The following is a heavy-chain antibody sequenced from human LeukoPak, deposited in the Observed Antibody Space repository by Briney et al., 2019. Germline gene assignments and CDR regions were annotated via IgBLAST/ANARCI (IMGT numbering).Heavy chain of an antibody. J-gene: IGHJ5*02. D-gene: IGHD3-10*01. CDR3: VRDGEGVAISVNYWFDP. CDR2: MNPITGNT. V-gene: IGHV1-8*01. CDR1: GFIFTNYD. Sequence: ASVKVSRRASGFIFTNYDINWVRQAAGQGLEWMGWMNPITGNTGYARQFQGRVTMTRDTSTSTAYMELTSLRSEDTAVYYCVRDGEGVAISVNYWFDPWGQGTLVTVSS.